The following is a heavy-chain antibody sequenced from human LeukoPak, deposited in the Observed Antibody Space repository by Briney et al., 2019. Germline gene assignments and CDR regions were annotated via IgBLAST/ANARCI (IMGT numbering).Heavy chain of an antibody. D-gene: IGHD1-26*01. V-gene: IGHV3-23*01. J-gene: IGHJ4*02. Sequence: GGSLRLSCAASGFTFSNYGMNWVRQAPGKGLEWVSGITGSGGNTYYADSVKGRFTISRDNSKNTLYLQMNSLRAEDTAVYYCAKDHARGSYGYYFDYWGQGTLVTVSS. CDR2: ITGSGGNT. CDR1: GFTFSNYG. CDR3: AKDHARGSYGYYFDY.